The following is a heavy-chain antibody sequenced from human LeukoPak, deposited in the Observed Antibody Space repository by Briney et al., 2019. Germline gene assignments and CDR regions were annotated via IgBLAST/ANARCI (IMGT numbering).Heavy chain of an antibody. CDR3: AKDNKVVREAQYYYYYGMDV. Sequence: GGSLRLSCAASGFTLSSYAMSWVRQAPGKGLEWVSAISGSVGSTYYADSVKGRFTISRDNSKNTLYLQMNSLRAEDTAVYYCAKDNKVVREAQYYYYYGMDVWGQGTTVTVSS. CDR2: ISGSVGST. D-gene: IGHD3-10*01. V-gene: IGHV3-23*01. CDR1: GFTLSSYA. J-gene: IGHJ6*02.